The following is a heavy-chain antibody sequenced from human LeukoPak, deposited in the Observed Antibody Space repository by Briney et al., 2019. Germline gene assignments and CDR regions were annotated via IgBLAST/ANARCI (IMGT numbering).Heavy chain of an antibody. J-gene: IGHJ4*02. D-gene: IGHD3-10*01. Sequence: SETLSLTCTVSGDSISSSSSYWGWIRQPPGKGLEWIGSIYYSGSTYYNTSLKSRVTISVDTSKNQFSLKLSPVTAADTAVYYCARGGVQRVRGVPYFDSWGQGTLVTVSS. CDR1: GDSISSSSSY. CDR2: IYYSGST. V-gene: IGHV4-39*07. CDR3: ARGGVQRVRGVPYFDS.